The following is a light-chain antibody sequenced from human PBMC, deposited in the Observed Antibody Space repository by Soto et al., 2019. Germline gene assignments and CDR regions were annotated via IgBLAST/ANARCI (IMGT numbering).Light chain of an antibody. CDR3: SSYTSSSTTFV. CDR1: SSDVGAYNY. V-gene: IGLV2-14*01. J-gene: IGLJ1*01. Sequence: QSALTQPASVSGSPGQSITISCTGTSSDVGAYNYVSWYQQHPGKAPKFMIYEVSNRPSGVSNRFSGSKSGNTASLTISGLQADDEADYYCSSYTSSSTTFVFGTGT. CDR2: EVS.